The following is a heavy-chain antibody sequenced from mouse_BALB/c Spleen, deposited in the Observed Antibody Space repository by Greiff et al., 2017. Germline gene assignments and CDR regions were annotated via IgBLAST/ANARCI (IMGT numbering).Heavy chain of an antibody. CDR1: GYTFTSYW. CDR3: ARGTHYGSSSYAMDY. D-gene: IGHD1-1*01. CDR2: IDPSDSYT. Sequence: QVQLQQPGAELVKPGASVKLSCKASGYTFTSYWMHWVKQRPGQGLEWIGEIDPSDSYTNYNQKFKGKATLTVDKSSSTAYMQLSSLTSEDSAVYYCARGTHYGSSSYAMDYWGQGTSVTVSS. J-gene: IGHJ4*01. V-gene: IGHV1-69*02.